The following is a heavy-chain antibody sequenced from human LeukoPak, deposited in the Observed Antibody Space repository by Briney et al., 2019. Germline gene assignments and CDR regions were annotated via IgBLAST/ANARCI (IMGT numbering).Heavy chain of an antibody. CDR1: GFTFSSYG. CDR3: AREKSYYYDSRNYFDY. Sequence: GGSLRLSCAASGFTFSSYGMHWVRQAPGKGLEWVAVIWYDGSNKYYADSVKGRFTISRDNSKNTLYLQMNSLRAEDTAVYYCAREKSYYYDSRNYFDYWGQGTLVTVSS. V-gene: IGHV3-33*01. D-gene: IGHD3-22*01. J-gene: IGHJ4*02. CDR2: IWYDGSNK.